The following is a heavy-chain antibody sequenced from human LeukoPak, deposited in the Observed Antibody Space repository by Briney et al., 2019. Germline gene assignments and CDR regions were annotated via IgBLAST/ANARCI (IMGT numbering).Heavy chain of an antibody. CDR1: GGSISSGGYS. D-gene: IGHD3-22*01. Sequence: SETLPLTCAVSGGSISSGGYSWSWIRQPPGKGLEWIGYIYHSGSTYYNPSLKSRVTISVDRSMNQFSLKLSSVTAADTAVYYCARVSSGYYPNWFDPWGQGTLVTVSS. J-gene: IGHJ5*02. CDR3: ARVSSGYYPNWFDP. V-gene: IGHV4-30-2*01. CDR2: IYHSGST.